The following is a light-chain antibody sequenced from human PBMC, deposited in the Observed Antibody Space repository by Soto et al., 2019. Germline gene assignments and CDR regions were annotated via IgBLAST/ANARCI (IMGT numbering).Light chain of an antibody. CDR2: GAS. Sequence: IMMTQSPATLSVSPGERATLSCRASHSVSSNVAWYQQKPGQAPRLLIYGASTRATGIPARFSGSGSGTEFTLTISSLQSEDFAVYYCQQYNNWPRTFGQGTKVDIK. CDR3: QQYNNWPRT. V-gene: IGKV3-15*01. CDR1: HSVSSN. J-gene: IGKJ1*01.